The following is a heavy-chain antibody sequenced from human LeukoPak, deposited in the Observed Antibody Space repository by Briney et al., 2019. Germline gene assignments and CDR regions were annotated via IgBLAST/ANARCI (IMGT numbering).Heavy chain of an antibody. CDR2: ISGSGANT. CDR3: AKDHSGEWLFKIYFDY. J-gene: IGHJ4*02. D-gene: IGHD3-3*01. CDR1: GFTFSTYA. Sequence: QPGGSLRLSCAASGFTFSTYAMSWVRQAPGKGLEWVSTISGSGANTYYADSVRGRFTISRDNSKNTLYLQMNSLRAEDTAVYYCAKDHSGEWLFKIYFDYWGQGTLVTVSS. V-gene: IGHV3-23*01.